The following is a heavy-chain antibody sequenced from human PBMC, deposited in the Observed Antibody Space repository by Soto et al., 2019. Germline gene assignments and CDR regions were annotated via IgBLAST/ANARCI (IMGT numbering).Heavy chain of an antibody. V-gene: IGHV3-23*01. J-gene: IGHJ4*02. CDR2: ISASGGRT. CDR3: ARGSSTTPTSYGYLAY. CDR1: GFAFNDYA. Sequence: PGGSLRLSCAASGFAFNDYAISWVRQAPGKGLEWVSGISASGGRTYYADSVKGRLSVSRDNSNNTVFLQINRLRDEDTAMYYCARGSSTTPTSYGYLAYWGQGTLVTVSS. D-gene: IGHD4-17*01.